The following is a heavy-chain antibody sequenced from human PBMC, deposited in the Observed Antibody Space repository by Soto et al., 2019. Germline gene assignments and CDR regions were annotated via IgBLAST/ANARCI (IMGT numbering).Heavy chain of an antibody. Sequence: PGGSLRLSCTASGFTFGDYAMSWFRQAPGKGLEWVGFIRSKAYGGTTEYAASVKGRFTISRDDSKSIAYLQMNSLKTEDTAVYYCTRDKGMITFGGVIVLPGYYGMDVWSQGTTVTVSS. CDR1: GFTFGDYA. CDR3: TRDKGMITFGGVIVLPGYYGMDV. J-gene: IGHJ6*02. V-gene: IGHV3-49*03. CDR2: IRSKAYGGTT. D-gene: IGHD3-16*02.